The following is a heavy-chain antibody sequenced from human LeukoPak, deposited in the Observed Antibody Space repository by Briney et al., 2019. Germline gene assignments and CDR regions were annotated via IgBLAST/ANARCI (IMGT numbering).Heavy chain of an antibody. V-gene: IGHV4-39*01. Sequence: SETLSLTCTVSGGSISGSIYYWVWIRQPPGKGLEWIGTIYYSGSTYYNPSLKSRVTMSVDTSKNQFSLRLSSVTAADTAVHYCVRLGGFDYWGQGTLVTVSS. CDR1: GGSISGSIYY. CDR3: VRLGGFDY. CDR2: IYYSGST. J-gene: IGHJ4*02.